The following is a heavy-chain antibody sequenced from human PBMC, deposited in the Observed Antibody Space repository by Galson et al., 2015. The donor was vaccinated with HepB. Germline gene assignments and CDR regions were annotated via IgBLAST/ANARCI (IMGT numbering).Heavy chain of an antibody. J-gene: IGHJ4*02. V-gene: IGHV3-23*01. CDR3: ARLDSSGYQPYDY. CDR1: GFTFSSYA. D-gene: IGHD3-22*01. Sequence: SLRLSCAASGFTFSSYAMSWVRQAPGKGLEWVSAISGSGGSTYYADSVKGRFTISRDNAKNSLYLQMNSLRAEDTAVYYCARLDSSGYQPYDYWGQGTLVTVSS. CDR2: ISGSGGST.